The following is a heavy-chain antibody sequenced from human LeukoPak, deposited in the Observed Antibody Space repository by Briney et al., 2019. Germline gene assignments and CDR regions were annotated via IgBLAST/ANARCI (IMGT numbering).Heavy chain of an antibody. Sequence: SGGSLRLSCAASGFTFTTSSMNWVRQAPGKGLEWVSSISSSSIYIYYADSVKGRFTISRDNAKNSLYLQMNSLKTEDTAVYYCTRVPLELYDSSGQDAFDIWGQGTMVTVSS. D-gene: IGHD3-22*01. CDR1: GFTFTTSS. CDR3: TRVPLELYDSSGQDAFDI. V-gene: IGHV3-21*03. CDR2: ISSSSIYI. J-gene: IGHJ3*02.